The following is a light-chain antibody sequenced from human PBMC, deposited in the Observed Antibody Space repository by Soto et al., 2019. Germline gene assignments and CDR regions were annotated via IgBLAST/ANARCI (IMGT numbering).Light chain of an antibody. CDR2: WAS. V-gene: IGKV4-1*01. J-gene: IGKJ3*01. CDR1: QSVLYSSNNKNY. CDR3: QEYYSTPFT. Sequence: DIVMTQSPDSLAVSLGERATINCKSSQSVLYSSNNKNYLAWYQQKPGQPPKLLIYWASTRESGVPDRFSGSGSGTDFTLTISSLQAEDVAVYYFQEYYSTPFTFGPGTKVYIK.